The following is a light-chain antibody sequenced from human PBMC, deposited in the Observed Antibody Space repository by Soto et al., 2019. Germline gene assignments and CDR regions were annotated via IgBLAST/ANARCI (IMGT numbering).Light chain of an antibody. Sequence: QSVLTQPPSASGSPGQSVTISCTGTSSDVGTYKYVSWYQQHPGKAPKLMIYEVTKRPSGVPDRFSGSKSGNTASLTVSGLQAEDEADYYCSSYAGSNNFVFRTGTTVTVL. V-gene: IGLV2-8*01. CDR1: SSDVGTYKY. CDR3: SSYAGSNNFV. CDR2: EVT. J-gene: IGLJ1*01.